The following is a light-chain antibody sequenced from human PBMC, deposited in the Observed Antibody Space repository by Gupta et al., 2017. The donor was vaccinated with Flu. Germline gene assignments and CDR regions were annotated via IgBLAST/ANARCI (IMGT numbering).Light chain of an antibody. J-gene: IGKJ1*01. Sequence: PSTLSASVGDRVTITCRASQSISSWLAWYQQKPGKAPKLLIYKASSLESGVPSRFSGSGSGTEFTLTISSLQPDDFATYYCQQYKSYSRTFGQGTKVEIK. V-gene: IGKV1-5*03. CDR3: QQYKSYSRT. CDR2: KAS. CDR1: QSISSW.